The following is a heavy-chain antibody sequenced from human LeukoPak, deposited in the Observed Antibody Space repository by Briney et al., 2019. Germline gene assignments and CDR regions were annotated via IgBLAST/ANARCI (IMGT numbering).Heavy chain of an antibody. V-gene: IGHV3-23*01. CDR2: ISGSGGST. Sequence: GGSLRLSCAASGFTFSSYAMSWVRQAPGKGLEWVSAISGSGGSTYYADSVKGRFTISRDNSKNTLYLQMNSLRAEDTAVYYCARWGSPGIQLWPANAFDIWGQGTMVTVSS. CDR1: GFTFSSYA. J-gene: IGHJ3*02. D-gene: IGHD5-18*01. CDR3: ARWGSPGIQLWPANAFDI.